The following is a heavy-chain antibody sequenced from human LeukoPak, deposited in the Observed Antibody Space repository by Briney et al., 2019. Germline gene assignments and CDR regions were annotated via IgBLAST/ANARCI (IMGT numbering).Heavy chain of an antibody. CDR2: ISYDGSNK. V-gene: IGHV3-30-3*01. D-gene: IGHD3-10*01. J-gene: IGHJ4*02. CDR1: GFTFSSYA. Sequence: PGRSLRLSCAGSGFTFSSYAMHWVRQAPGKGLEWVTVISYDGSNKYYADSVKGRFTISRDNSKNTLYLQMNSLRAEDTAVYYCARDHRGVRDYFDYWGQGTLVTVSS. CDR3: ARDHRGVRDYFDY.